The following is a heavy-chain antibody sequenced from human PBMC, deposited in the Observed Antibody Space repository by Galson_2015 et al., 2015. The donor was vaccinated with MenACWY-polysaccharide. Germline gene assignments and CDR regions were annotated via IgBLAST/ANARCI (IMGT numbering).Heavy chain of an antibody. CDR3: ARGGHNWNYRSYFDY. V-gene: IGHV3-33*01. Sequence: SLRLSCAASGFTFSSYGMHWVRQAPGKGLEWVAVVWSDGSDKYYADSVKGRFTISRDNSKNTLHLQTNSLRAEDTAVYYCARGGHNWNYRSYFDYWGQGTLVTVPS. J-gene: IGHJ4*02. D-gene: IGHD1-7*01. CDR2: VWSDGSDK. CDR1: GFTFSSYG.